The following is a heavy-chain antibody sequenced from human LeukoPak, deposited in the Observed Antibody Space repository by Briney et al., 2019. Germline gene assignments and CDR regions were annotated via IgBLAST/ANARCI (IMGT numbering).Heavy chain of an antibody. CDR3: AREGLTSTPNNAFDI. CDR1: GFTFSSYG. V-gene: IGHV3-33*01. CDR2: IWSDENKK. J-gene: IGHJ3*02. Sequence: GGSLRLSCAASGFTFSSYGMHWVRQAPGKGLEWGEVIWSDENKKFYADSVKGRFTISRDNFKSTLYLQMDSLRVEDTAVYYCAREGLTSTPNNAFDIWGQGSVVTVSS. D-gene: IGHD4-23*01.